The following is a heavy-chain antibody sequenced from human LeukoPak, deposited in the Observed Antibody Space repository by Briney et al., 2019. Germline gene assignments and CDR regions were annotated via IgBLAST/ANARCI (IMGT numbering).Heavy chain of an antibody. Sequence: GGSLRLSCAASRFTFSSYAMSWVRQAPGKGLEWVSAISGSGGSTYYADSVKGRFTISRDNSKNTLYLQMNSLRAEDTAVYYCAKDTYYDFWSGLGYFDYWGQGTLVTVSS. J-gene: IGHJ4*02. V-gene: IGHV3-23*01. CDR2: ISGSGGST. CDR3: AKDTYYDFWSGLGYFDY. CDR1: RFTFSSYA. D-gene: IGHD3-3*01.